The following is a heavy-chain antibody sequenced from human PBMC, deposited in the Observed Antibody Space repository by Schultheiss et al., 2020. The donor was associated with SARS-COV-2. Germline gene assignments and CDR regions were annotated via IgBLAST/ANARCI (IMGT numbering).Heavy chain of an antibody. CDR2: IFDSGST. D-gene: IGHD1-7*01. CDR3: ARLTRTTRLYYMDV. Sequence: SETLSLTCTVSGGSISSYYWSWIRQPPGKGLEWIGYIFDSGSTNYNPSLKSRVTMSVDTSKNQFSLKLSSVTAADTAVYYCARLTRTTRLYYMDVWGKGTTVTVSS. J-gene: IGHJ6*03. CDR1: GGSISSYY. V-gene: IGHV4-59*12.